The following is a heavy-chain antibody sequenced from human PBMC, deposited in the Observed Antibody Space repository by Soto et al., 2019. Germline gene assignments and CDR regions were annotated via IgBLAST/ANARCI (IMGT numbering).Heavy chain of an antibody. J-gene: IGHJ4*02. CDR3: ARTDSSGESLTIDY. CDR1: GGSISSYY. V-gene: IGHV4-4*07. Sequence: QVQLQESGPGLVKPSETLSLTCTVSGGSISSYYWSWIRQPAGKGLEWIGRIYTSGSTNYNPSLKSRVTMSVDTSKNQFSLKLSSVTAADTAVYYCARTDSSGESLTIDYWGQGTLVTVSS. CDR2: IYTSGST. D-gene: IGHD6-19*01.